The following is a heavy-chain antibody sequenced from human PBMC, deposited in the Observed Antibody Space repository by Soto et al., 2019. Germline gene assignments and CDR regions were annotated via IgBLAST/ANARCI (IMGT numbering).Heavy chain of an antibody. D-gene: IGHD2-8*01. Sequence: GESLKISCKGSGYSFNNNWIGWVRQMPGKGLEWMGIIHPGDSDTIYSPSFQGQVTFSVDKSTSTAYLQWSSLKASDTAMYYCARQGSNGAYYYYGMDVWGQGTTVTVSS. CDR2: IHPGDSDT. CDR1: GYSFNNNW. CDR3: ARQGSNGAYYYYGMDV. J-gene: IGHJ6*02. V-gene: IGHV5-51*01.